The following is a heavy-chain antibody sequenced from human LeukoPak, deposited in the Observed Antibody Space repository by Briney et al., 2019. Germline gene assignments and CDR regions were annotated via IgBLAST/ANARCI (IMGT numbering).Heavy chain of an antibody. J-gene: IGHJ4*02. V-gene: IGHV1-2*02. D-gene: IGHD2-2*01. CDR3: ARVVVVPAAMNHFDY. CDR2: INPNSGGT. CDR1: GYTFTGYY. Sequence: ASVKVSCKASGYTFTGYYMHWVRQAPGQGLDWMGWINPNSGGTNYAQKFQGRVTMTRDTSISTAYMELSRLRSDDTAVYYCARVVVVPAAMNHFDYWGQGTLVTVSS.